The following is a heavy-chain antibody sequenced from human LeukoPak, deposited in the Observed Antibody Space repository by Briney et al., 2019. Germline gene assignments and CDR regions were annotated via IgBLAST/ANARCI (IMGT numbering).Heavy chain of an antibody. CDR3: AAARLTGYHFAIY. Sequence: ASVKVSCKASEYTFTDYFMHWVRQAPGQGLEWMGWINSNSGGTNFAQKFQGRVTLTRDTSISSAYMELSRVRSDDTAVYYCAAARLTGYHFAIYWGQGTLVTVSS. CDR1: EYTFTDYF. J-gene: IGHJ4*02. D-gene: IGHD3-9*01. CDR2: INSNSGGT. V-gene: IGHV1-2*02.